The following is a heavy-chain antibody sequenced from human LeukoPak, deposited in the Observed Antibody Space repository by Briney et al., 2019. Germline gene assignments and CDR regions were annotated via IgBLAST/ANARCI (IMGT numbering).Heavy chain of an antibody. CDR1: GSTFTTYW. V-gene: IGHV5-51*01. CDR3: ARRASNGYFNY. D-gene: IGHD2-8*01. CDR2: IYPGDSDT. Sequence: GESLQISCQGSGSTFTTYWIGWVRQLPGKGLEWMGIIYPGDSDTRYSPSFQGQVTISADKSISTAYLQWSNLKASDTAMYYCARRASNGYFNYWGQGTLVTVSS. J-gene: IGHJ4*02.